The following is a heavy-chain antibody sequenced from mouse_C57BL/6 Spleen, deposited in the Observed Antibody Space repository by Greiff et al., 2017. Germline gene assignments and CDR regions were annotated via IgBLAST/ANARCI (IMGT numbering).Heavy chain of an antibody. CDR3: TTSGYYGKSYERIDDFDD. CDR2: IVHENGDT. D-gene: IGHD1-1*01. CDR1: GFNIKDDY. V-gene: IGHV14-4*01. J-gene: IGHJ2*01. Sequence: VQLLQSGAELVRPGASVKLSCTASGFNIKDDYMPWVKQRPEQGLEWIGWIVHENGDTDYASNFTGRATITEDTSSNTAYLQLSSLTSEDTAVYYWTTSGYYGKSYERIDDFDDSDAGTTLTPSS.